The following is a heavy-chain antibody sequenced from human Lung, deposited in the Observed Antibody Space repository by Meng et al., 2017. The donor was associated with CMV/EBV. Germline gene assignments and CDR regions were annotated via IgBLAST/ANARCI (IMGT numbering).Heavy chain of an antibody. CDR2: IKEDGSEK. D-gene: IGHD5-12*01. J-gene: IGHJ4*02. Sequence: GESLKISCADSGFTFSSYWMSWVRQAPGKGLEWVANIKEDGSEKYYVDSVKGRFTISRDNAKKSLYLQMNSLRAEDTAVYYCAREQWLHPIRDHWGQGNLVNVAS. V-gene: IGHV3-7*01. CDR1: GFTFSSYW. CDR3: AREQWLHPIRDH.